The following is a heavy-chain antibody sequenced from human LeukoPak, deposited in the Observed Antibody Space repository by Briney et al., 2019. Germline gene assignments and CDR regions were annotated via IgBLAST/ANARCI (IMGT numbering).Heavy chain of an antibody. CDR3: ARIVEYYDYIWGSYRYFDY. V-gene: IGHV1-18*01. J-gene: IGHJ4*02. CDR1: GYTFTSYG. D-gene: IGHD3-16*02. CDR2: ISAYNGNT. Sequence: ASVKVSCKASGYTFTSYGISWVRQAPGQGLEWMGWISAYNGNTNYAQKLQGRVTTTTDTSTSTAYMELRSLRSDGTAVYYCARIVEYYDYIWGSYRYFDYWGQGTLVTVSS.